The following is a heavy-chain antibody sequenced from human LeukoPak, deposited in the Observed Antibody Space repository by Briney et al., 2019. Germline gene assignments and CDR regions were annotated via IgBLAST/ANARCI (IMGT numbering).Heavy chain of an antibody. CDR3: ARAQGPNWGSRGYFDY. V-gene: IGHV1-46*01. CDR1: GYTFTSYY. D-gene: IGHD7-27*01. J-gene: IGHJ4*02. Sequence: ASVKVSCKASGYTFTSYYLHWVRQAPGQGLEWMGLINPSGSSTSNTQKFQGRVTMTRDTSTSTVYMDLSSLRSEDTAVYYCARAQGPNWGSRGYFDYWGQGTLVTVSS. CDR2: INPSGSST.